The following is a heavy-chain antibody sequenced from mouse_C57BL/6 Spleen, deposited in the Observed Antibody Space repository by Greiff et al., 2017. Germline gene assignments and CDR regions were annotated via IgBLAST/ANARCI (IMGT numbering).Heavy chain of an antibody. V-gene: IGHV1-50*01. CDR2: IDPSDSYT. D-gene: IGHD1-1*01. J-gene: IGHJ1*03. Sequence: VQLQQPGAELVKPGASVKLSCKASGYTFTSYWMPWVKQRPGQGLEWIGEIDPSDSYTNYNQKFKGKATLTVDTSSSTAYMQLSSLTSEDSAVYYGARTLYYGSSLRYFDVWGTGTTVTVSS. CDR3: ARTLYYGSSLRYFDV. CDR1: GYTFTSYW.